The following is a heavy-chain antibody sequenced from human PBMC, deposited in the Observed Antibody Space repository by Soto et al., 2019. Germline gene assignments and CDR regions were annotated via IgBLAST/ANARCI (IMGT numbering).Heavy chain of an antibody. V-gene: IGHV3-21*01. CDR1: GFTFSSYS. CDR3: ARARYDYIWGSPRAFDI. J-gene: IGHJ3*02. Sequence: GGSLRLSCAASGFTFSSYSMNWVRQAPGKGLEWVSSISSSSSYIYYADSVKGRFTISRDNAKNSLYLQMNSLRAEDTAVYYCARARYDYIWGSPRAFDIWGQGTMVTVSS. D-gene: IGHD3-16*01. CDR2: ISSSSSYI.